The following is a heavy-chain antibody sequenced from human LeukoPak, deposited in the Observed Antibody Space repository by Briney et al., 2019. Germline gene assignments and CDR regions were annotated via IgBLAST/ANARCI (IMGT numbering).Heavy chain of an antibody. CDR2: IYSGGDT. CDR1: GFTVSDNY. J-gene: IGHJ6*03. D-gene: IGHD2-2*01. Sequence: GGSLSLSCAASGFTVSDNYMSWIRRAPGRGLEWVSVIYSGGDTYYADSVKGRFTTSSDNSKNTLYLQMNSLRAEDTAVYYCARARRYCSSAVGYSWEYYYYMDVWGKGTTVTVSS. V-gene: IGHV3-53*01. CDR3: ARARRYCSSAVGYSWEYYYYMDV.